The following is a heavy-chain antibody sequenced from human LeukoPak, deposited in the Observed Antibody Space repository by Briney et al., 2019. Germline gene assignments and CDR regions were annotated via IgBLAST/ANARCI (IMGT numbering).Heavy chain of an antibody. CDR1: GFTFSSYA. CDR3: AKDIRGYSSSWYSLSLDY. J-gene: IGHJ4*02. CDR2: ISGSGGST. D-gene: IGHD6-13*01. Sequence: QPGGSLRLSCAASGFTFSSYAMSWVRQAPGKGLEWVSAISGSGGSTYYADSVKGRFTISRDNSKNTLYLQMNSLRAEDTAVYYCAKDIRGYSSSWYSLSLDYWGQGTLVTVSS. V-gene: IGHV3-23*01.